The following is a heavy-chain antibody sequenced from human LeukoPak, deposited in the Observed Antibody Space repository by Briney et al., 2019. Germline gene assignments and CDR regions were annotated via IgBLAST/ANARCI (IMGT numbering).Heavy chain of an antibody. CDR1: GGSISTYF. CDR2: IYYSGSA. D-gene: IGHD3-10*01. CDR3: ARDNRYYSGSEGYYGMDV. J-gene: IGHJ6*02. Sequence: MPSETLSLTCTVSGGSISTYFWSWIRQPPGKGLEWIGYIYYSGSADYNPSLKSRLTMSVDTSKNQFSLKLSSVTAADTAVYYCARDNRYYSGSEGYYGMDVWGQGTTVTVSS. V-gene: IGHV4-59*01.